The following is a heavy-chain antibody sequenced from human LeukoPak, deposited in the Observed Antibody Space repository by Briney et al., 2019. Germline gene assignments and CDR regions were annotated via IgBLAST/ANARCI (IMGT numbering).Heavy chain of an antibody. CDR3: VRDRTKYCSSTSCPLDY. CDR2: INPNSGGT. D-gene: IGHD2-2*01. V-gene: IGHV1-2*02. J-gene: IGHJ4*02. Sequence: ASVKVSCKASGYTFTGYYMHWVRQAPGQGLEWMGWINPNSGGTNYAQKFQGRVTMTRDTSISTAYMELSRLRSDDTAVYYCVRDRTKYCSSTSCPLDYWGQGTLVTVSS. CDR1: GYTFTGYY.